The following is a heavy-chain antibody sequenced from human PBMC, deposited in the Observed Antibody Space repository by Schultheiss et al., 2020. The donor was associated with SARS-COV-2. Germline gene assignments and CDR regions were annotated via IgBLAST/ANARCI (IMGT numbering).Heavy chain of an antibody. CDR1: GFTFSSYG. D-gene: IGHD6-19*01. J-gene: IGHJ4*02. CDR2: IWYDGSNK. Sequence: GGSLRLSCAASGFTFSSYGMHWVRQAPGKGLEWVAVIWYDGSNKYYADSVKGRFTISRDNSKNTLYLQMNSLRAEDTAVYYCARGEGYSSGWYGRRGFDYWGQGTLVTVSS. CDR3: ARGEGYSSGWYGRRGFDY. V-gene: IGHV3-33*01.